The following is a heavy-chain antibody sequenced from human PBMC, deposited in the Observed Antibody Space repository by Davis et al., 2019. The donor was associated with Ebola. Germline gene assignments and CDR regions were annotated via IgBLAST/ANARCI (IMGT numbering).Heavy chain of an antibody. D-gene: IGHD3-3*01. CDR1: GYSIGSGYY. CDR2: IYHSGST. J-gene: IGHJ3*02. Sequence: MPSETLSLTCTVSGYSIGSGYYWGWIRQPPGKGLEWIGSIYHSGSTYYNPSLKSRVTISVDTSKNQFSLKLSSVTAADTAVYYCASEKTIFGVVIGAFDIWGQGTMVTVSS. CDR3: ASEKTIFGVVIGAFDI. V-gene: IGHV4-38-2*02.